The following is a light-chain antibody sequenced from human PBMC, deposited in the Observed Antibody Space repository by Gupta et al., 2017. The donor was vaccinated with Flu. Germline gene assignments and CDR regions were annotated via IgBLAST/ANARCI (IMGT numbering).Light chain of an antibody. CDR3: AAWDDSLSGWV. J-gene: IGLJ3*02. V-gene: IGLV1-47*01. Sequence: QSVLPQPPSASGTPGQRVTIPCSGSSSNIGSNYVYWYQQLPGTAPKLLIYRNNQRPSGVPDRCSGSKSGTSASLAISGLRSEDEADYYCAAWDDSLSGWVFGGGTKLTVL. CDR1: SSNIGSNY. CDR2: RNN.